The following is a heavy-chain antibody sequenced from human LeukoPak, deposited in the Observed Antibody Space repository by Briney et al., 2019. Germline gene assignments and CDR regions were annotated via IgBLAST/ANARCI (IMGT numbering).Heavy chain of an antibody. CDR3: ARVHSGSYQYYYYYYMDV. V-gene: IGHV3-21*01. J-gene: IGHJ6*03. CDR1: GFTFSSYS. Sequence: GGSLRLSCAASGFTFSSYSMNWVRLAPGKGLEWVSSISSSSSYIYYADSVKGRFTISRDNANNSLYLQMNSLRAEDTAVYYCARVHSGSYQYYYYYYMDVWGKGTTVTVPS. D-gene: IGHD1-26*01. CDR2: ISSSSSYI.